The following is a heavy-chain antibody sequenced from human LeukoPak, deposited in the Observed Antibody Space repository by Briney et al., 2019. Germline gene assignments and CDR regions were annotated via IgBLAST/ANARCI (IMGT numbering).Heavy chain of an antibody. CDR2: ISYDGSNK. D-gene: IGHD3-10*01. V-gene: IGHV3-30*03. Sequence: GGSLRLSCAASGFTVSSNYMSWVRQAPGKGLEWVAVISYDGSNKYYADSVKGRFTISRDNSKNTLYLQMNSLRAEDTAVYYCARERDLRTRFGELLTGMDVWGKGTTVTVSS. CDR3: ARERDLRTRFGELLTGMDV. J-gene: IGHJ6*04. CDR1: GFTVSSNY.